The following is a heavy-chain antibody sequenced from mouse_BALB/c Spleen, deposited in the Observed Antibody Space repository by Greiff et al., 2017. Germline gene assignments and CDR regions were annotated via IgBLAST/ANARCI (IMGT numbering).Heavy chain of an antibody. J-gene: IGHJ3*01. V-gene: IGHV3-6*02. CDR2: ISYDGSN. Sequence: DVKLQESGPGLVKPSQSLSLTCSVTGYSITSGYYWNWIRQFPGNKLEWMGYISYDGSNNYNPSLKNRISITRDTSKNQFFLKLNSVTTEDTATYYCARGLYPWFAYWGQGTLVTVSA. D-gene: IGHD6-1*01. CDR3: ARGLYPWFAY. CDR1: GYSITSGYY.